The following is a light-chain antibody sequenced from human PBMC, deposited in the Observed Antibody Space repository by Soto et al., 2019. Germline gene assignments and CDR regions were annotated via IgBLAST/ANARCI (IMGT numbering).Light chain of an antibody. CDR3: CSYPDSYPLV. J-gene: IGLJ1*01. V-gene: IGLV2-11*01. Sequence: QSVLTQPRSVSGSPGQSVTISCTGTSSDVGGYHYVSWYQQHPGKAPKLMIYDVSKRPSGVPDRFSGSKSGNTASLTISGLQAEDGADYYCCSYPDSYPLVFGTGTKLTVL. CDR2: DVS. CDR1: SSDVGGYHY.